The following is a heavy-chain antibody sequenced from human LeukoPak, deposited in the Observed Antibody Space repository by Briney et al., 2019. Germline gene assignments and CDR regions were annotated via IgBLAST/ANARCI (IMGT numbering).Heavy chain of an antibody. Sequence: SETLSLICAVYGGSFRGYYCSWIRQPPGKGLEWIGEINHSGRTNYHPSLKSRVTISVDTSKNQFSLKLSSVTAADPAVYYCASGTVTRGWFDPWGQGTLVTVSS. CDR3: ASGTVTRGWFDP. V-gene: IGHV4-34*01. J-gene: IGHJ5*02. CDR2: INHSGRT. D-gene: IGHD4-11*01. CDR1: GGSFRGYY.